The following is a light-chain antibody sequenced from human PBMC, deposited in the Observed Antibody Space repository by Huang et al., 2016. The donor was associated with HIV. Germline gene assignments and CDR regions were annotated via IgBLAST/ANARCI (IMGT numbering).Light chain of an antibody. Sequence: DIQMTQSPSSLSASVGDRVTITCQASQDISNYLNWYQQKPGKAPKVLIYEASNLETGDPSRFSGSGSGTYYTFTINSLQPEDIATYYCQQYDDLPLTFGGGTKVEIK. V-gene: IGKV1-33*01. CDR1: QDISNY. J-gene: IGKJ4*01. CDR2: EAS. CDR3: QQYDDLPLT.